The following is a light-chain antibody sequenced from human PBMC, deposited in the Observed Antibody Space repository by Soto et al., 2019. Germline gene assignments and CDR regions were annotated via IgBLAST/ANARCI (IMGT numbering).Light chain of an antibody. CDR1: QSISGS. J-gene: IGKJ1*01. V-gene: IGKV1-5*03. CDR2: EAS. CDR3: QQYNGYWT. Sequence: DIPMTQSPSTLSASVADRVTITCRASQSISGSLAWYQQKPGKAPKLLIYEASNLKSGVPSRFSGRRSGTEYTLTICSLQPDDPASYYCQQYNGYWTFGQGTRVEI.